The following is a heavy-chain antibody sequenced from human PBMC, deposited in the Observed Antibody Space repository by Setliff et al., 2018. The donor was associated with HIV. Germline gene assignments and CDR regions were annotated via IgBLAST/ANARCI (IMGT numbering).Heavy chain of an antibody. D-gene: IGHD7-27*01. CDR2: INPDTDGI. CDR3: AREIAGDEYFDY. J-gene: IGHJ4*02. Sequence: ASVKVSCKASGYSFTDNYIHWVRQAPGQGLEWMGWINPDTDGINYAQQFQGRLTLTRDTSVSTAYMVLSGLNSDDTAVYFCAREIAGDEYFDYWGQGTLVTVPQ. V-gene: IGHV1-2*02. CDR1: GYSFTDNY.